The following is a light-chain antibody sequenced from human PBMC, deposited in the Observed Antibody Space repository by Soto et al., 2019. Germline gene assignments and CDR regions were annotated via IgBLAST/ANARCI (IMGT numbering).Light chain of an antibody. Sequence: AIQLTQSPSSLSASVGDRVTITCRASQDISGALAWYQQKPGKPPKLLIFDVSSLQSGVPSRFSGSGSGTDFTLTISSLQPEDFATYYCQQFNTYPITFGQGTRLEI. V-gene: IGKV1-13*02. CDR2: DVS. CDR1: QDISGA. CDR3: QQFNTYPIT. J-gene: IGKJ5*01.